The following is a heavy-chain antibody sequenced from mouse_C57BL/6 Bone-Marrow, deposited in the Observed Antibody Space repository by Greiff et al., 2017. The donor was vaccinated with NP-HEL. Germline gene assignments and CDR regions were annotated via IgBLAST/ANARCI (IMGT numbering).Heavy chain of an antibody. CDR1: GYSFTDYY. Sequence: VQLQQSGPELVKPGASVKISCKASGYSFTDYYMNWVKQSNGKSLEWIGVINPNYGTTSYNQKFKGKATLPVEQSSSTAYMELTGLTSEDSAVKYCAREGTTGAMDYWGQGTSVTVSS. J-gene: IGHJ4*01. D-gene: IGHD2-14*01. CDR2: INPNYGTT. CDR3: AREGTTGAMDY. V-gene: IGHV1-39*01.